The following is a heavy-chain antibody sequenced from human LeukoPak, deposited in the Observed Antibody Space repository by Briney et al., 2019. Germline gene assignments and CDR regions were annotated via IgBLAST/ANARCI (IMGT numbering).Heavy chain of an antibody. Sequence: AGGSLRLSCAASGFTFSSYAMSWVRQAPGKGLEWVSAISGSGGSTYYADSVKGRFTISRDNSKNTLYLQMNSLRAEDTAVYYCAKDHGDSSGWTTDYWGQGTLVTVSS. CDR1: GFTFSSYA. CDR2: ISGSGGST. V-gene: IGHV3-23*01. CDR3: AKDHGDSSGWTTDY. J-gene: IGHJ4*02. D-gene: IGHD6-19*01.